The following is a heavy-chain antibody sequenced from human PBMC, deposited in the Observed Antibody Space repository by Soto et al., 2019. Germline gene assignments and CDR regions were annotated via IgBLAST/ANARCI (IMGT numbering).Heavy chain of an antibody. CDR3: ARAPIAAAGPDY. Sequence: SETLSITCTVSGGSISSYYWSWIRQPPGKGLEWIGYIYYSGSTNYNPSLKSRVTISVDTSKNQFSLKLSSVTAADTAVYYCARAPIAAAGPDYWGQGTLVTVSS. V-gene: IGHV4-59*01. J-gene: IGHJ4*02. CDR2: IYYSGST. CDR1: GGSISSYY. D-gene: IGHD6-13*01.